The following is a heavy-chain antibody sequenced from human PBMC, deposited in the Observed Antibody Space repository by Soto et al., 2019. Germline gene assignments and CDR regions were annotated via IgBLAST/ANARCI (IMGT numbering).Heavy chain of an antibody. CDR1: GFNFGNSW. V-gene: IGHV3-7*01. Sequence: GGSLRLSCAASGFNFGNSWMDWVRQAPGKGLEWVANINQDGSERHYVDSVKGRFTISRDNAKNSLYLQMSSLTAEDSALYYCSTSLDYWGQGTPVTISS. CDR2: INQDGSER. CDR3: STSLDY. J-gene: IGHJ4*02.